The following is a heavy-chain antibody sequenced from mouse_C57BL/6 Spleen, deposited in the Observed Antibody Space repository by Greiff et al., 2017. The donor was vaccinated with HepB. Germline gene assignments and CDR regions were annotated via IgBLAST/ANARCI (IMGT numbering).Heavy chain of an antibody. CDR2: IYPGSGST. J-gene: IGHJ2*01. V-gene: IGHV1-55*01. D-gene: IGHD1-1*01. Sequence: QVQLKQPGAELVKPGASVKMSCKASGYTFTSYWITWVKQRPGQGLEWIGDIYPGSGSTNYNEKFKSKATLTVDTSSSTAYMQLSSLTSEDSAVYYCARTLLRLRGDYWGQGTTLTVSS. CDR1: GYTFTSYW. CDR3: ARTLLRLRGDY.